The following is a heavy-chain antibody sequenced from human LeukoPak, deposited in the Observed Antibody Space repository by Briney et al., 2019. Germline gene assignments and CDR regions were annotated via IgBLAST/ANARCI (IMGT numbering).Heavy chain of an antibody. V-gene: IGHV1-8*01. J-gene: IGHJ4*02. CDR3: ARTLYDSSGYYFDY. CDR2: MNPNSGNT. D-gene: IGHD3-22*01. CDR1: GYTFTSYD. Sequence: GASVKVSCKASGYTFTSYDINWVRQASGQALEWMGWMNPNSGNTGYAQKFQGRVTMTRNTSISTAYMELSSLRSEDTAVYYCARTLYDSSGYYFDYWGQGTLVTVSS.